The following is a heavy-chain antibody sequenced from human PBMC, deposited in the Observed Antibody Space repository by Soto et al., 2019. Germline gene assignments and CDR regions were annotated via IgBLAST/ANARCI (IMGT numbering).Heavy chain of an antibody. CDR3: VRGSWLWFGGRRYYMDV. CDR2: ISYDGSNK. Sequence: PGGSLRLSCAASGFTFSSYAMHWVRQAPGKGLEWVAVISYDGSNKYYADPVKGRFTISRDNSKNTLYLQITSLRAEDTAVYYCVRGSWLWFGGRRYYMDVWGKGTTVTVSS. D-gene: IGHD3-10*01. J-gene: IGHJ6*03. CDR1: GFTFSSYA. V-gene: IGHV3-30-3*01.